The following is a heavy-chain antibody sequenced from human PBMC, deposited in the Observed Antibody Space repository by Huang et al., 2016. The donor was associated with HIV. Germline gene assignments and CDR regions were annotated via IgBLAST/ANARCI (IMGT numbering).Heavy chain of an antibody. V-gene: IGHV1-46*01. D-gene: IGHD3-22*01. Sequence: QVQLVQSGAAVKKPGASVKVSCKASGYTLTTYFIHWVRQAPGQGHEGMGRIDPRGGRTVYPQKFQGRVTITRDTSTSTVYLELSSLRSDDTAFYYCARVGNYADYWGQGTLVTVSS. CDR2: IDPRGGRT. CDR3: ARVGNYADY. CDR1: GYTLTTYF. J-gene: IGHJ4*02.